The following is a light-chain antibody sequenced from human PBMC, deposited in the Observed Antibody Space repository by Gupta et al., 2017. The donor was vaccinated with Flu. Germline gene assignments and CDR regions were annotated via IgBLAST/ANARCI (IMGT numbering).Light chain of an antibody. CDR3: QQSYRTRYT. J-gene: IGKJ2*01. V-gene: IGKV1-39*01. Sequence: DIQMTQSPSSLSASVGDRVTITCRASQSISSYLNWYQQKPGKAPKLLIYAASSLQSGVPSRFSGSGSGTDFTRTISSLQPEYFATYYCQQSYRTRYTFGRGTKLEIK. CDR1: QSISSY. CDR2: AAS.